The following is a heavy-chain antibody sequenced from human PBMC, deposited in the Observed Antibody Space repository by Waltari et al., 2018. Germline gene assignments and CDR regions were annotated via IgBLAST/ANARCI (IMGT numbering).Heavy chain of an antibody. Sequence: EVQVVESGGGLVQPGGSLKLSCATSGFGFGGSTIHWVRQTSGKGLEWVGRIRRQPYNYATAYSASVKGRFTISRDDSKNTAYLQMNNLMTEDTAVYYCSGGEVTGTDFWGQGTLVTVSS. CDR3: SGGEVTGTDF. D-gene: IGHD6-19*01. CDR1: GFGFGGST. CDR2: IRRQPYNYAT. V-gene: IGHV3-73*01. J-gene: IGHJ4*02.